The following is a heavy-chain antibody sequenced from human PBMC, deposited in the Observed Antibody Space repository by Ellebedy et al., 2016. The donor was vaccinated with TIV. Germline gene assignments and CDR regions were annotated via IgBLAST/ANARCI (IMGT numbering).Heavy chain of an antibody. CDR2: LSGSGGTT. CDR1: GFSFSNYA. Sequence: GGSLRLSCAGSGFSFSNYAMHWVRQAPGEGLEWVSGLSGSGGTTHYADSVKGRFTISRDNSKNILYLQMTGLRAADTATYFCARDQASGTYPNWFDPWGRGTLVSVSS. D-gene: IGHD1-26*01. CDR3: ARDQASGTYPNWFDP. J-gene: IGHJ5*02. V-gene: IGHV3-23*01.